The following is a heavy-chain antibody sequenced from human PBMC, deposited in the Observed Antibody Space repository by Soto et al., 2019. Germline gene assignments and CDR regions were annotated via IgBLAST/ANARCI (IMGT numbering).Heavy chain of an antibody. CDR1: GFTFSSYA. CDR3: AKGGGALRGYFDY. V-gene: IGHV3-23*01. Sequence: GGSLRLSCAASGFTFSSYAMSWVRQAPGKGLEWVSAISGSGGSTYYADSVKGRFTISRDNSKNTLYLQMNSLRAEDTGVYYWAKGGGALRGYFDYWGQGTLVTVSS. CDR2: ISGSGGST. D-gene: IGHD3-16*01. J-gene: IGHJ4*02.